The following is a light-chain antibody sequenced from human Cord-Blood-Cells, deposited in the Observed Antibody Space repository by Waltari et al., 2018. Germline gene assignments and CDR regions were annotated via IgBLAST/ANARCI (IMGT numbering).Light chain of an antibody. CDR3: CSYAGSIWV. Sequence: QSALTQPASVSGSPGQSITISCTGTNSDVGSYNLVSWYQQHPGKAPKLMIYEGSKRPSGVSNRFSGSKSGNTASLTISGLQAEDEADYYCCSYAGSIWVFGGGTKLTVL. J-gene: IGLJ3*02. CDR1: NSDVGSYNL. V-gene: IGLV2-23*01. CDR2: EGS.